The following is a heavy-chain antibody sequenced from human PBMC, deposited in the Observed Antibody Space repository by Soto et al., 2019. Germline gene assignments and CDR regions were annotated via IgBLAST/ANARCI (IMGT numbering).Heavy chain of an antibody. CDR2: IYYSGST. J-gene: IGHJ6*02. CDR3: ARDGSGSPQGYYYGMDV. V-gene: IGHV4-59*01. Sequence: SDRWSVVEGSISSYCWRWIRKQPGKGLEWIGYIYYSGSTNYNPSLKSRVTISVDTSKNQFSLKLSSVTAADTAVYYCARDGSGSPQGYYYGMDVWGQGTTVTVSS. D-gene: IGHD3-10*01. CDR1: EGSISSYC.